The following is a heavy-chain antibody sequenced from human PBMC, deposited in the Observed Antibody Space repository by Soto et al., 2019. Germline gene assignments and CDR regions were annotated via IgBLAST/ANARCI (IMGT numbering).Heavy chain of an antibody. CDR3: ATLPPRIVVVKTEIPT. V-gene: IGHV4-4*02. J-gene: IGHJ5*02. D-gene: IGHD2-15*01. CDR2: IYHSGST. Sequence: QVQLRESGPGMVRPSGTLSLTCAVSGTSISSTFWWTWVRQPPGKGLEWIGEIYHSGSTKYNPSLKGRVNISVDKSNNQFSPELRAVTAADTAVYYCATLPPRIVVVKTEIPTWGQGTLVTVSS. CDR1: GTSISSTFW.